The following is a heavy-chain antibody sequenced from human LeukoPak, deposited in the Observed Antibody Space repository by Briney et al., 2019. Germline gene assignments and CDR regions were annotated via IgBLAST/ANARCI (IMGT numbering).Heavy chain of an antibody. V-gene: IGHV1-69*04. Sequence: GASVKVSCKASGGTFSSYAISWVRQAPGQGLEWMGRIIPILGIANYAQKFQGRVTITADKSTSTAYMELSSLRSEDTAVYYCARANVGTAMVQSLRRGFDYWGQGTLVTVSS. CDR1: GGTFSSYA. D-gene: IGHD5-18*01. CDR3: ARANVGTAMVQSLRRGFDY. CDR2: IIPILGIA. J-gene: IGHJ4*02.